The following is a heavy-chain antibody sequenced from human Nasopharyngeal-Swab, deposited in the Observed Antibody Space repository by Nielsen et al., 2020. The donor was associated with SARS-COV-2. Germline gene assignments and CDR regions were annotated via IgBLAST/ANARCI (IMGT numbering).Heavy chain of an antibody. CDR3: VGGGYSSSWYGGDY. J-gene: IGHJ4*02. CDR1: GFTFSTSW. D-gene: IGHD6-13*01. V-gene: IGHV3-74*01. CDR2: ISPDGRST. Sequence: GESLKISCAASGFTFSTSWMHWIRQAPGKGLVWVSRISPDGRSTTYADSVKGRFTISRDNAKNSLSLQMNSLRAEDTAVYYCVGGGYSSSWYGGDYWGQGTLVTVSS.